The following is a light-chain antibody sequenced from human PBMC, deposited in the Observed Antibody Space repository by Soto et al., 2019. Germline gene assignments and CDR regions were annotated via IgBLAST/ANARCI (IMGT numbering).Light chain of an antibody. V-gene: IGLV2-14*01. Sequence: QSVLTQPASVSGSPGQSITISGTGTSSDVGGYNYVAWYQQQPGKAPKLMIYDVSNRPSGVSSRFSGSKSGNTASLTTSGLQAEDEADYYCSSYTSSSTRLVVFGGGTKLTVL. CDR1: SSDVGGYNY. CDR2: DVS. CDR3: SSYTSSSTRLVV. J-gene: IGLJ2*01.